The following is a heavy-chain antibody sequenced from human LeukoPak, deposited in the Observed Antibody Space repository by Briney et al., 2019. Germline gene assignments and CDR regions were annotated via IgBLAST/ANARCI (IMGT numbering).Heavy chain of an antibody. V-gene: IGHV3-23*01. CDR3: AKGEGGSGSYINAFDI. D-gene: IGHD3-10*01. J-gene: IGHJ3*02. Sequence: PGGSLRLSCAASGFTFNSYAMSWVRQAPRKGLEWVSAIGGSGSTTYYADSVKGRFTMSRDNSKNTLYLHMNRLRGEDTAVYYCAKGEGGSGSYINAFDIWGQGTMVTVSS. CDR2: IGGSGSTT. CDR1: GFTFNSYA.